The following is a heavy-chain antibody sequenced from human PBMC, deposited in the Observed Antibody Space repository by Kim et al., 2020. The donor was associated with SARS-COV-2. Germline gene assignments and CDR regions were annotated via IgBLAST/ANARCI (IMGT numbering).Heavy chain of an antibody. D-gene: IGHD6-13*01. V-gene: IGHV3-15*01. Sequence: GGSLRLSCAASGFTFSNAWMSWVRQAPGKGLEWVGRIKSKTDGGTTDYAAPVKGRFTISRDDSKNTLYLQMNSLKTEDTAVYYCTSHKRYSSTGGAFDIWGQGTMVTVSS. J-gene: IGHJ3*02. CDR1: GFTFSNAW. CDR2: IKSKTDGGTT. CDR3: TSHKRYSSTGGAFDI.